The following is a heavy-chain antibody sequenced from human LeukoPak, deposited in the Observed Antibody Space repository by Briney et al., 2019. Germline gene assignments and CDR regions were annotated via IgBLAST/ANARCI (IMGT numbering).Heavy chain of an antibody. V-gene: IGHV4-30-4*01. CDR1: GGSISSGDYC. CDR3: ARSYYYYYGMDV. CDR2: NYYSGIT. J-gene: IGHJ6*04. Sequence: SETLSLTCTLSGGSISSGDYCGRWIRKPPGRGPEGIGYNYYSGITYYNPSLKSRVTISVDTSKTEFSLKLSSVTAADTAVYYCARSYYYYYGMDVWGKGTTVTVSS.